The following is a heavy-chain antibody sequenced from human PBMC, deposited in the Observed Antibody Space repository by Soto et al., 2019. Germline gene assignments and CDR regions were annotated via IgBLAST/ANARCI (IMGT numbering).Heavy chain of an antibody. CDR2: ISYDGSNK. Sequence: GSLRLSCAASGFTFSSYGMHWVRQAPGKGLEWVAVISYDGSNKYYADSVKGRFTISRDNSKNTLYLQMNSLRAEDTAVYYCALKTYGMDVWGQGTTVTVSS. J-gene: IGHJ6*02. CDR1: GFTFSSYG. V-gene: IGHV3-30*03. CDR3: ALKTYGMDV.